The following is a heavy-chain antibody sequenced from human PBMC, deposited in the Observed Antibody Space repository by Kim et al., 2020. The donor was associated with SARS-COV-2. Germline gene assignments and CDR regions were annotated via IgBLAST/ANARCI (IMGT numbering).Heavy chain of an antibody. CDR3: ARLRSGYHGYY. CDR1: GGSISSSSHY. Sequence: SETLSLTCTVSGGSISSSSHYWGWIRQPPGKGLEWIGSVYYSGSTYYNPSLKSRVTISVDTSKNQFSLKLSSVTAADTAVYYCARLRSGYHGYYWGQGTLVTVSS. V-gene: IGHV4-39*01. J-gene: IGHJ4*02. CDR2: VYYSGST. D-gene: IGHD3-22*01.